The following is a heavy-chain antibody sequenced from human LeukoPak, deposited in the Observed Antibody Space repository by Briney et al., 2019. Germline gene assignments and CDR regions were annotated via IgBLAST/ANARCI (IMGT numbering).Heavy chain of an antibody. CDR2: ISAYNGNT. CDR3: ARDQRAYYYDSSGYPFDY. D-gene: IGHD3-22*01. Sequence: ASVKVSCKASGYTFTSYGISWVRQAPGQGLEWMGWISAYNGNTNYAQKLQGRVTTTTDTSTSTAYMELRSLRSDDTAVYYCARDQRAYYYDSSGYPFDYWGQGTLVTVSS. V-gene: IGHV1-18*01. CDR1: GYTFTSYG. J-gene: IGHJ4*02.